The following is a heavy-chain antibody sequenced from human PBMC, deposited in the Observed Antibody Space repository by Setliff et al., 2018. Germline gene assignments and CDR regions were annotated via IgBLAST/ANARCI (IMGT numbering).Heavy chain of an antibody. V-gene: IGHV4-39*07. CDR1: GASISTTYYY. Sequence: PSETLSLTCSVSGASISTTYYYWDWIRQSPEKGLEWIGTIYQNGITYYNPSVKSRVTISVDKSKNQSSLSLRSVTAAGTAVYYCATDGPVLNGDYISWGQGTLVTVSS. CDR3: ATDGPVLNGDYIS. D-gene: IGHD3-10*01. CDR2: IYQNGIT. J-gene: IGHJ5*02.